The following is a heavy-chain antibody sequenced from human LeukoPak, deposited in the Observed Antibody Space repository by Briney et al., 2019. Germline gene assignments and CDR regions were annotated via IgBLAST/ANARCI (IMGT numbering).Heavy chain of an antibody. Sequence: GGSLRLSCAASGFTISNYWMHWVRQAPGKGLVWVSRINNDGSTTTYADSVRGRFTISRDNAKNTLYLQMNSLRAEDTAVYYCAREFYYYYMDVWGEGTTVTVSS. V-gene: IGHV3-74*01. CDR2: INNDGSTT. CDR1: GFTISNYW. J-gene: IGHJ6*03. CDR3: AREFYYYYMDV.